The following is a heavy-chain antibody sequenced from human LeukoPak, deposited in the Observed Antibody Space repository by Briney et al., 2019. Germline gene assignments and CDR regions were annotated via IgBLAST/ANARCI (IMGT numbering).Heavy chain of an antibody. CDR3: ARHSSAILGAAFDI. J-gene: IGHJ3*02. CDR2: ISPSGTT. V-gene: IGHV4-4*07. D-gene: IGHD6-19*01. CDR1: GGSINTSW. Sequence: SETLSLTCTVSGGSINTSWWTWVRQPAGKGLEWIGRISPSGTTNYNPSLKSRVTMSRDTSKNQFSLKLSSVTAADTAVYYCARHSSAILGAAFDIWGQGTMVTVSS.